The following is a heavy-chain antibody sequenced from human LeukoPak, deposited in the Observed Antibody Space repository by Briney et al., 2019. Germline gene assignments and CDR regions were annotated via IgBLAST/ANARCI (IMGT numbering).Heavy chain of an antibody. D-gene: IGHD6-6*01. CDR2: IIPILGIA. CDR1: GGTFSSYA. Sequence: SVKVSCKASGGTFSSYAISWVRQAPGQGLEWMGRIIPILGIANYAQKFQGRVTITADKSTSTAYMELSSLRSEDTAVYYGARGKSIAAPPDYWGQGTLVTVSS. J-gene: IGHJ4*02. V-gene: IGHV1-69*04. CDR3: ARGKSIAAPPDY.